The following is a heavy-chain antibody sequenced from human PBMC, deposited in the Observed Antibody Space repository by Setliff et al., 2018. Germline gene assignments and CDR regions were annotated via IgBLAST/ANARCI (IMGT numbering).Heavy chain of an antibody. CDR3: ASPSLQIAVAASTDAFDI. Sequence: GGSLRLSCAASGFTVSSFSMHWVRQAPVKGLDWVATLSDDGSNEFYADSVKGRFTIFRDNSKNTLYLQMSSLRADDTALYYCASPSLQIAVAASTDAFDIWGQGTMVTVSS. CDR1: GFTVSSFS. V-gene: IGHV3-30*03. D-gene: IGHD6-19*01. CDR2: LSDDGSNE. J-gene: IGHJ3*02.